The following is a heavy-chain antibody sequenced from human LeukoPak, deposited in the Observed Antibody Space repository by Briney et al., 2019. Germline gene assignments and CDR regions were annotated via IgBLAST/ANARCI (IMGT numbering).Heavy chain of an antibody. J-gene: IGHJ5*02. CDR1: GFTVSSNY. Sequence: GGSLRLSCAASGFTVSSNYMSWVRQAPGKGLEWVSVIYSGGSTYYADSVKGRSTISRDNSKNTLYLQMNSLRAEDTAVYYCARGSSWSGYSVWFDPWGQGTLVTVSS. CDR2: IYSGGST. V-gene: IGHV3-53*01. D-gene: IGHD3-3*01. CDR3: ARGSSWSGYSVWFDP.